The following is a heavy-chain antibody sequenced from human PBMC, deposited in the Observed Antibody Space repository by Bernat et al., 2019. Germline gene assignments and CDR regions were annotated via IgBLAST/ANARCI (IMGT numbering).Heavy chain of an antibody. J-gene: IGHJ6*02. V-gene: IGHV4-39*01. CDR2: IYYSGST. D-gene: IGHD3-10*01. CDR1: GGSISSSSYY. Sequence: QLQLQESGPGLVKPSETLSLTCTVSGGSISSSSYYWGWIRQPPGKGLEWIGSIYYSGSTYYNPSLKSRVTISVDTTKIRVYLKLSAVTAADTAVYYCARHSDSGGYLSGMDVWGQGTTVTVSS. CDR3: ARHSDSGGYLSGMDV.